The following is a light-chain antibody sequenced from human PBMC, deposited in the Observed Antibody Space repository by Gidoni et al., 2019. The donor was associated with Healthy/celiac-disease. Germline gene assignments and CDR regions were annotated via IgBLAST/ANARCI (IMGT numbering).Light chain of an antibody. CDR1: QSISSY. CDR3: QQSYSTPRT. Sequence: DIHMTQSPSSLSASVGDRVTITCRASQSISSYLNLYQQKPGKAPKLLIYAASSLQSGVPSRFSGSGSGTDFTLTISSLQPEDFVTYYCQQSYSTPRTFGQXTKLEIK. J-gene: IGKJ2*01. V-gene: IGKV1-39*01. CDR2: AAS.